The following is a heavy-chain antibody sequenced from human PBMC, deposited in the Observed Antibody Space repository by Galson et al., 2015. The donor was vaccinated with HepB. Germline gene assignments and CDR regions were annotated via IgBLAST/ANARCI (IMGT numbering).Heavy chain of an antibody. V-gene: IGHV3-11*06. CDR1: GFTFSDYY. CDR3: ARDVAVADSYYYYGMDV. D-gene: IGHD6-19*01. CDR2: ISSSSSYT. Sequence: SLRLSCAASGFTFSDYYMSWIRQAPGKGLEWVSYISSSSSYTNYADSVKGRFTIPRDNAKNSLYLQRNSLRAEDTAVYYCARDVAVADSYYYYGMDVWGQGTT. J-gene: IGHJ6*02.